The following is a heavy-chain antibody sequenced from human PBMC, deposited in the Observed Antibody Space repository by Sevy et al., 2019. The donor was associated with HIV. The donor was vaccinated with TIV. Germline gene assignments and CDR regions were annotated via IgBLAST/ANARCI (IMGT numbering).Heavy chain of an antibody. J-gene: IGHJ4*02. CDR2: ISSSSSTI. CDR3: SRETYGGNLGEDY. CDR1: GFTFSSYS. D-gene: IGHD3-16*01. V-gene: IGHV3-48*02. Sequence: GGSLRLSCAASGFTFSSYSMNWVRQAPGKGLEWVSYISSSSSTIYYADSVKGRFTISRDNAKNSLYLQMNSLRDEDTAVYYCSRETYGGNLGEDYWGQGTLVTVSS.